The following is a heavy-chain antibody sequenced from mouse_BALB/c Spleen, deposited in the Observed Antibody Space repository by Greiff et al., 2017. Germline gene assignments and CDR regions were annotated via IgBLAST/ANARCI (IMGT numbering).Heavy chain of an antibody. CDR3: ARGDGNYEDY. V-gene: IGHV1-7*01. CDR1: GYTFTSYW. CDR2: INPSTGYT. Sequence: VQLQESGAELAKPGASVKMSCKASGYTFTSYWMHWVKQRPGQGLEWIGYINPSTGYTEYNQKFKDKATLTADKSSSTAYMQLSSLTSEDSAVYYCARGDGNYEDYWGQGTTLTVSS. J-gene: IGHJ2*01. D-gene: IGHD2-1*01.